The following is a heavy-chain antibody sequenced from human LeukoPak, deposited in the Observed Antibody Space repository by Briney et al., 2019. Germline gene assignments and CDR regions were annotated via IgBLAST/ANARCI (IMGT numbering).Heavy chain of an antibody. CDR2: IYYSGST. J-gene: IGHJ4*02. CDR3: ARVTDSSGWDYYFDS. Sequence: SETLSLTCTVSGGSISSHYWSWIRQPPGKGLERIGYIYYSGSTNYNPSLKSRVTISVDTSKNQFSLKLSPVTAADTAVYYCARVTDSSGWDYYFDSWGQGTLVTVSS. V-gene: IGHV4-59*11. D-gene: IGHD6-19*01. CDR1: GGSISSHY.